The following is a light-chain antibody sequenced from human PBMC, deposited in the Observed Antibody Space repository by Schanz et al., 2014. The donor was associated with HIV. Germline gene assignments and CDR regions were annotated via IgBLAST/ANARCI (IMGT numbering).Light chain of an antibody. Sequence: VLTQSPVTLSLSPGETATLSCGASQSVSGNYLAWYQQKPGLAPRLLIYDASRRAAGIPDRFSGSGSGADFTLTISGLEPEDFAVYYCHHYGGSFGPGTTVDYK. J-gene: IGKJ3*01. V-gene: IGKV3D-20*01. CDR1: QSVSGNY. CDR3: HHYGGS. CDR2: DAS.